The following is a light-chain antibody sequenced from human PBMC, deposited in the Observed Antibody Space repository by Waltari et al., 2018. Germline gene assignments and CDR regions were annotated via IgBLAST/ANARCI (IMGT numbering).Light chain of an antibody. Sequence: VVMTQSQLSPPVTLGQPASISCRSRQRLVSSDGNTSFHWFQPRPGPSPRRLVYKVSNRDSGVPDRFSGSGSGTDFTLRISRVEAEDVGVYYCMQGIHRPWTFGQGTKVEIK. CDR2: KVS. CDR3: MQGIHRPWT. J-gene: IGKJ1*01. V-gene: IGKV2-30*01. CDR1: QRLVSSDGNTS.